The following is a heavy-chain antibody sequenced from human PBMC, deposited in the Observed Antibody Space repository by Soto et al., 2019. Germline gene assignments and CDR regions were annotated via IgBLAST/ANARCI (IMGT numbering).Heavy chain of an antibody. J-gene: IGHJ3*02. D-gene: IGHD6-19*01. CDR1: GFTFSSYG. Sequence: PGGSLRLSCAASGFTFSSYGMHWVRQAPGKGLEWVAVIWYDGSNKYYADSVKGRFTISRDNSKNTLYLQMNSLRAEDTAVYYCASLIAVAGTHNAFDIWGQGTMVTVSS. V-gene: IGHV3-33*01. CDR2: IWYDGSNK. CDR3: ASLIAVAGTHNAFDI.